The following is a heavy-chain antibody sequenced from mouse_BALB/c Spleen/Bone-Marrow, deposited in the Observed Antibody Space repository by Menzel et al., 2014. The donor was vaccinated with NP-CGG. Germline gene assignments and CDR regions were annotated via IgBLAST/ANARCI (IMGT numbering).Heavy chain of an antibody. V-gene: IGHV1S56*01. CDR1: GYIFTSYY. J-gene: IGHJ3*01. Sequence: VQLVESGPELVKPGASVRISCKASGYIFTSYYIYWVKQRPGQGLEWIGWIYPGNVNTKYNEKFKGKATLTADKSSSTAYMQLSSLTSEDSAVYFCARDYYGYGGFAYWGQGTLVTVSA. D-gene: IGHD1-2*01. CDR3: ARDYYGYGGFAY. CDR2: IYPGNVNT.